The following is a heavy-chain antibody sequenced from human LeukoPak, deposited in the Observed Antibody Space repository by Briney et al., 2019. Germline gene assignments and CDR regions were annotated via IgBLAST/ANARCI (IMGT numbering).Heavy chain of an antibody. Sequence: GSSVKVSCKASGGTFSSYAISWVRQAPGQGLEWMGGIIPIFGTANYAQKFQGRVTITADESTSTAYMELSSLRSEDTAVYYCASGGGYSGYVHGNWFDPWGQGTLVTVSS. V-gene: IGHV1-69*01. J-gene: IGHJ5*02. CDR3: ASGGGYSGYVHGNWFDP. CDR2: IIPIFGTA. CDR1: GGTFSSYA. D-gene: IGHD5-12*01.